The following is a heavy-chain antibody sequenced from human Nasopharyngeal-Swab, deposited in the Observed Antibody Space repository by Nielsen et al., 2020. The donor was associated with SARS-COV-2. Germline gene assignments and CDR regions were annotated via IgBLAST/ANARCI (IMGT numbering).Heavy chain of an antibody. CDR2: ISSSGSTI. Sequence: GGSLRLSCAASGFTFSSYEMNWVRQAPGKGLEWVSYISSSGSTIYYADSVKGRFTISRDNAKNSLYLQMNSLRAEDTAVYYCARDDHTVAVTAVGHDAFDIWGQGTMVTVSS. J-gene: IGHJ3*02. V-gene: IGHV3-48*03. D-gene: IGHD2-21*02. CDR3: ARDDHTVAVTAVGHDAFDI. CDR1: GFTFSSYE.